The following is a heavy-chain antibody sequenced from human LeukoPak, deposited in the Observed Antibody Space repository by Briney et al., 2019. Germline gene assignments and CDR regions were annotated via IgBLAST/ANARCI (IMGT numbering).Heavy chain of an antibody. J-gene: IGHJ4*02. CDR3: ARENGAAGLTFDY. V-gene: IGHV3-9*01. CDR1: GFTFDDYA. D-gene: IGHD6-13*01. Sequence: GGSLRLSCAASGFTFDDYAMHWVRQVPGKGLEWVSGISWNSGSIGYADSVKGRFTISRDNAKNSLYLQMNSLRAEDTAVYYCARENGAAGLTFDYWGQGTLVTVSS. CDR2: ISWNSGSI.